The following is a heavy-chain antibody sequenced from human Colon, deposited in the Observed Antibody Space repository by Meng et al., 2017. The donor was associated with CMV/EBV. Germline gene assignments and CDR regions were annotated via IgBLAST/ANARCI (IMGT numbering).Heavy chain of an antibody. CDR1: GDPINNYY. J-gene: IGHJ6*02. V-gene: IGHV4-59*01. Sequence: SCTVSGDPINNYYWSWIRQPPGKGLEWIGYIYYSGNTNYNPSLKSRVTISLDTSKNQFSLKLRSVTAADTAVYYCARDSRTHGPYYYHGVDVWGQGTTVTVSS. CDR2: IYYSGNT. CDR3: ARDSRTHGPYYYHGVDV. D-gene: IGHD2-2*01.